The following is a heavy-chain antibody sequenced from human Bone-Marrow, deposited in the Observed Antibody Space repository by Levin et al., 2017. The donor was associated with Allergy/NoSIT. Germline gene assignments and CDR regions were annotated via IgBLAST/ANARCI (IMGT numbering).Heavy chain of an antibody. CDR2: ISSSSSYT. CDR1: GFTFSDYY. Sequence: GGSLRLSCAASGFTFSDYYMSWIRQAPGKGLEWVSYISSSSSYTNYADSVKGRFTISRDNAKNSLYLQMNSLRAEDTAVYYCARDGYYYGSGRGFDYWGQGTLVTVSS. CDR3: ARDGYYYGSGRGFDY. D-gene: IGHD3-10*01. J-gene: IGHJ4*02. V-gene: IGHV3-11*05.